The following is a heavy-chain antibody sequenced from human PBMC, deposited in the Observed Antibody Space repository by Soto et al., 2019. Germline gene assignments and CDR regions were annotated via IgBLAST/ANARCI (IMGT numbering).Heavy chain of an antibody. CDR1: GFTFSDHY. V-gene: IGHV3-72*01. J-gene: IGHJ5*02. Sequence: EVQLVESGGGLVQPGGSLRLSCAASGFTFSDHYMDWVRQAPGKGLEWVGRSRNKANSYTTEYAASVKGRFTISRDDSKNSLYLQMNSLKSEDTAVYYCTRDLSTVRGVIWFDPWGQGTLLTVSS. D-gene: IGHD3-10*01. CDR2: SRNKANSYTT. CDR3: TRDLSTVRGVIWFDP.